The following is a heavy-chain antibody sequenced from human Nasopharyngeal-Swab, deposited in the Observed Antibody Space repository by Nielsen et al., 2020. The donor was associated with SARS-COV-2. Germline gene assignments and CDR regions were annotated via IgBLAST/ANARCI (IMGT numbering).Heavy chain of an antibody. CDR2: INHSGST. D-gene: IGHD2-21*02. CDR3: ARSCRVVTAIRFAFDI. V-gene: IGHV4-34*01. J-gene: IGHJ3*02. Sequence: RQAPGKGLEWIGEINHSGSTNYNPSLKSRVTISVDTSKNQFSLKLSSVTAADTAEYYCARSCRVVTAIRFAFDIWGQGTMVTVSS.